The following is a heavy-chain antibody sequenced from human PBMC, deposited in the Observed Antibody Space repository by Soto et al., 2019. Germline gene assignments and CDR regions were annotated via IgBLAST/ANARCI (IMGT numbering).Heavy chain of an antibody. CDR3: ASDRDIARSFI. CDR2: IHYGGAT. J-gene: IGHJ4*02. Sequence: SETLSLTCSVSDDGSSYWGWIRQPPGKGLEWIGSIHYGGATYYNPSLRSRVTISLDTSKSQFSLNLNSVIAADAAVYYCASDRDIARSFIWGQGIPVTVSS. CDR1: DDGSSY. V-gene: IGHV4-39*01.